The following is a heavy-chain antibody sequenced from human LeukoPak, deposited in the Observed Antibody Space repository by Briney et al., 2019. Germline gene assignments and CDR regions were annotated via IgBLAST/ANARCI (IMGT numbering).Heavy chain of an antibody. V-gene: IGHV3-48*01. CDR3: ASLWFGEFPNWFDP. CDR2: ISSSSSTI. CDR1: GFTFSSYS. D-gene: IGHD3-10*01. J-gene: IGHJ5*02. Sequence: GGSLRLSCAASGFTFSSYSMNWVRQAPGKGLEWVSYISSSSSTIYYADSVKGRFTISRDNSKNTLYLQMNSLRAEDTAVYYCASLWFGEFPNWFDPWGQGTLVTVSS.